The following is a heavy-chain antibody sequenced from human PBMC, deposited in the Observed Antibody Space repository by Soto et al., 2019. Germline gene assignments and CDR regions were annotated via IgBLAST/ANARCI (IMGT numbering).Heavy chain of an antibody. D-gene: IGHD2-15*01. CDR2: IRSKAYGGTT. CDR3: TRYCSGGSCYPDY. Sequence: GGSLRLCCTASGFTFGDYAMSWVRQAPGKGLEWVGFIRSKAYGGTTEYAASVKGRFTISRDDSKSIAYLQMNSLKTEDTAVYYCTRYCSGGSCYPDYWGQGTLVTVSS. J-gene: IGHJ4*02. CDR1: GFTFGDYA. V-gene: IGHV3-49*04.